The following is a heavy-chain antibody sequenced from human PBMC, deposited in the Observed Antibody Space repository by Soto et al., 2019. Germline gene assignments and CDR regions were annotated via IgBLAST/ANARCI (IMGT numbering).Heavy chain of an antibody. CDR1: GYHCTTIF. CDR2: INPASGGT. V-gene: IGHV1-3*01. Sequence: QVQLVQSGAEVKKPGASVKISCKTSGYHCTTIFLHWMRQAPGQRLEWMGWINPASGGTMFSQNFLGRVSSTRDTSATTAYMELTSLTSEDTAVYYCARGPSTGCFDSWGQGTLVTVSS. J-gene: IGHJ4*02. CDR3: ARGPSTGCFDS.